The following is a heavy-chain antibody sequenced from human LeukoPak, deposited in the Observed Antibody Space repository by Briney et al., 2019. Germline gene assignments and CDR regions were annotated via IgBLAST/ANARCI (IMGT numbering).Heavy chain of an antibody. CDR3: ARFNSRAPRGLPNP. CDR2: ISGSGGST. CDR1: GFTFSSYA. Sequence: GGSLRLSCAASGFTFSSYAMSWVRQAPGKGLEWVSAISGSGGSTYYADSVKGRFTISRDNAKNSLYLQMNSLRAEDTAVYYCARFNSRAPRGLPNPWGQGTLVTASS. D-gene: IGHD5/OR15-5a*01. V-gene: IGHV3-23*01. J-gene: IGHJ5*02.